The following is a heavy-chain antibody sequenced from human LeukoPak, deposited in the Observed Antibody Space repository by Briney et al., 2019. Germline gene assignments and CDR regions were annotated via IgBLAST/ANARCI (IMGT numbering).Heavy chain of an antibody. CDR3: ARGRGIAVAVNY. Sequence: SQTLSLTCTVSGGSISSGSYYWSWIRQPAGKGLEWIGRIYTSGSTNYNPSLKRRVTISVDTSKNQFSLKLSSVTAADTAVYYCARGRGIAVAVNYWGQGTLVTVSS. D-gene: IGHD6-19*01. CDR1: GGSISSGSYY. CDR2: IYTSGST. V-gene: IGHV4-61*02. J-gene: IGHJ4*02.